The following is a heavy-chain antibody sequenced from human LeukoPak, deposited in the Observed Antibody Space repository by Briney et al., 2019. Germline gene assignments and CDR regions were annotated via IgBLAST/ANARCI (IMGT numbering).Heavy chain of an antibody. CDR1: GFTFSSYA. J-gene: IGHJ4*02. CDR2: ISGSGGST. Sequence: GGSLRLSCVASGFTFSSYAMSWVRQAPGKGLEWVSAISGSGGSTYYADSVKGRFTISRDNSKNTLYLQMNSLRAEDTAVYYCAKDREDYGDYDHTLDYWGQGTLVTVSS. CDR3: AKDREDYGDYDHTLDY. D-gene: IGHD4-17*01. V-gene: IGHV3-23*01.